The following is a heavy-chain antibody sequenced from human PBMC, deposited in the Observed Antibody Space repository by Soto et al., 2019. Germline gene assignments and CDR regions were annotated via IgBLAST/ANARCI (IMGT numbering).Heavy chain of an antibody. CDR3: ARDGLTYYYDSSGYFPLNWFDP. D-gene: IGHD3-22*01. CDR2: INPSGGST. V-gene: IGHV1-46*01. Sequence: ASVKVSCKASGYTFTSYYMHWVRQAPGQGLEWMGMINPSGGSTSYAQKFQGRVTMTRDTSTSTVYMELSSLRSEDTAVYYCARDGLTYYYDSSGYFPLNWFDPGGQGTLVPVSS. CDR1: GYTFTSYY. J-gene: IGHJ5*02.